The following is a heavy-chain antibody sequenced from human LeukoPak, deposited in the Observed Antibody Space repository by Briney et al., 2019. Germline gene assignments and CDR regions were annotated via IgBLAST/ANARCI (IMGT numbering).Heavy chain of an antibody. CDR3: ATKQWLAPPPDS. D-gene: IGHD6-19*01. Sequence: GGSLRLSCPASGFTFSKYWMIWVRQAPGKGLEGVSRINTVGTVATYANPVKGRFTVSRDNADNTMFLQRNSVRDEDTAVYYCATKQWLAPPPDSWGQGTPVTVSS. V-gene: IGHV3-74*01. CDR2: INTVGTVA. CDR1: GFTFSKYW. J-gene: IGHJ4*02.